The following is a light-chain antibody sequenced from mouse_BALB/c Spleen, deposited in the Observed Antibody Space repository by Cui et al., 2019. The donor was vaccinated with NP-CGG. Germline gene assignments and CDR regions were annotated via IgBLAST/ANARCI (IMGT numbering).Light chain of an antibody. CDR1: TGSVTTSNY. J-gene: IGLJ1*01. Sequence: AVVTPESALTKSPGETVTLTCRSSTGSVTTSNYANWVQEKPDHLFTGLIGGTNNRAPGVPARFSGSLIGDKAALTITGAQTEDEAIYFCALWYSNHWVFGGGTKLTVL. CDR3: ALWYSNHWV. CDR2: GTN. V-gene: IGLV1*01.